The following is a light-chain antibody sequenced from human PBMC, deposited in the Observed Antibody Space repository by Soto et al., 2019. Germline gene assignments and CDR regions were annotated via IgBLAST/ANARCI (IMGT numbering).Light chain of an antibody. V-gene: IGLV2-14*01. CDR3: SSYTRTSTYV. J-gene: IGLJ1*01. CDR2: DVT. Sequence: QSVLTQPASVSGSPGQSITISCTGTSSDVGAYNYVSWYQQHPGKAPKLMIYDVTNRPSGVSNRFSGSKSGNTASLTISGLQAEDEDDYFCSSYTRTSTYVFGAGIKVTV. CDR1: SSDVGAYNY.